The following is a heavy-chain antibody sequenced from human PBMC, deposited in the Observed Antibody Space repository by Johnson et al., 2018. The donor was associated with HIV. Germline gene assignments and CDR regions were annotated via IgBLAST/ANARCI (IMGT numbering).Heavy chain of an antibody. Sequence: MQLVESGGGVVQPGGSLRLSCAASGFIFSSYGMHWVRQAPGKGLEWVAFIWYDGSRKYYPDSVKGRFTISRVNSKNMLYLQMNSLRVEDTAIYYCAKDNGARGYDFWNGFLPSALDIWGQGTMVTVSS. D-gene: IGHD3-3*01. V-gene: IGHV3-30*02. CDR2: IWYDGSRK. CDR3: AKDNGARGYDFWNGFLPSALDI. J-gene: IGHJ3*02. CDR1: GFIFSSYG.